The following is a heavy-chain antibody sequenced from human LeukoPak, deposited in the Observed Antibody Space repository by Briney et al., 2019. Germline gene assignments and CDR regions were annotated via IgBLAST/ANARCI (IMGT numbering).Heavy chain of an antibody. D-gene: IGHD3-3*01. CDR2: INHSGST. V-gene: IGHV4-34*01. CDR1: GGSFSGYY. CDR3: AGGRPPPPLRFLEWLPYSGFDY. Sequence: TSETLSLTCAVYGGSFSGYYWSWIRHPPGKGLECIGEINHSGSTNYNPSLKSRVTISVDTSKNQFSLKLSSVTAADTAVYYCAGGRPPPPLRFLEWLPYSGFDYWGQGTLVTVSS. J-gene: IGHJ4*02.